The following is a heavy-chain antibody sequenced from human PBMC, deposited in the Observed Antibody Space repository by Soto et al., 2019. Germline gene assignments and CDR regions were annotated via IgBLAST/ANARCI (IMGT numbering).Heavy chain of an antibody. V-gene: IGHV4-59*08. J-gene: IGHJ4*02. CDR2: IYYSGST. Sequence: SETMSLTCTVSGGSIKIYYVIWIRQPPGKGLEWIGYIYYSGSTNYNPSLKSRVTISVDTSKNQFSLKLNSMTAADTAVYYCARHNYGSGSTYFDYWGQGTLVTVSS. CDR3: ARHNYGSGSTYFDY. CDR1: GGSIKIYY. D-gene: IGHD3-10*01.